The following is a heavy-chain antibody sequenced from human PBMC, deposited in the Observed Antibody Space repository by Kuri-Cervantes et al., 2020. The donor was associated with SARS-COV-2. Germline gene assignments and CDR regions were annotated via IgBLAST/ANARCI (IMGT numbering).Heavy chain of an antibody. CDR3: AGCSIAPNDSYYGMDV. J-gene: IGHJ6*02. CDR1: GYTFTSYG. CDR2: ISAYNGNT. D-gene: IGHD2/OR15-2a*01. V-gene: IGHV1-18*04. Sequence: ASVKVSCKASGYTFTSYGISWVRQAPGQGLEWMGWISAYNGNTNYAQKLQGRVTMTTDTSTSTAYMELRSLRSDDTAVYYCAGCSIAPNDSYYGMDVWGQGTTVTVSS.